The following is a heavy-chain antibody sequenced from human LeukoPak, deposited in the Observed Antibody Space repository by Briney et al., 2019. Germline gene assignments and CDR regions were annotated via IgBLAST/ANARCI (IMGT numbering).Heavy chain of an antibody. CDR2: ISGSGGST. D-gene: IGHD3-10*01. CDR3: AKDIRVLWFGELLY. CDR1: GFTFSSYA. V-gene: IGHV3-23*01. J-gene: IGHJ4*02. Sequence: GGSLRLSCAASGFTFSSYAMSWVRQAPGKGLEWVSAISGSGGSTYYADSVKGRFTISRDNSKNTLYLQMNSLRAEDTAVYYCAKDIRVLWFGELLYWGQGTLVTVSS.